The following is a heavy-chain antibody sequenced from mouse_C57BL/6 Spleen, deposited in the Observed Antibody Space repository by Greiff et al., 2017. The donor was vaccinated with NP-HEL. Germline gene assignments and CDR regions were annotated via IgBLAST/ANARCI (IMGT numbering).Heavy chain of an antibody. V-gene: IGHV1-52*01. CDR2: IDPSDSET. D-gene: IGHD1-1*01. J-gene: IGHJ1*03. CDR3: ARSDITTVAYWYFEV. Sequence: PIQGLEWIGNIDPSDSETHYNQKFKDKATLTVDKSSSTAYMQLSSLTSEDSAVYYCARSDITTVAYWYFEVWGTGTTVTVAS.